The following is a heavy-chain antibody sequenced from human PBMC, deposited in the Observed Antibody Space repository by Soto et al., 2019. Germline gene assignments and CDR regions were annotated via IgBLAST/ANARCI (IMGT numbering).Heavy chain of an antibody. V-gene: IGHV1-18*01. J-gene: IGHJ6*02. CDR3: ARRDGYNFHHYYGMDV. Sequence: ASVKVSCKASGYTFTSYGISWVRQAPGQGLEWMGWISAYNGNTNYAQKLQGRVTMTTDTSTSTAYMELRSLRSDDTAVYYCARRDGYNFHHYYGMDVWGQGTTVTVSS. CDR1: GYTFTSYG. CDR2: ISAYNGNT. D-gene: IGHD5-12*01.